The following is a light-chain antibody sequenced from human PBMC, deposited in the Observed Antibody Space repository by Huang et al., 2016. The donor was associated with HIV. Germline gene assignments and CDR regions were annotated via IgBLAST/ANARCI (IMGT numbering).Light chain of an antibody. CDR1: QSISSK. V-gene: IGKV3-15*01. CDR3: QQYNNWPFT. J-gene: IGKJ3*01. CDR2: GAS. Sequence: ERVMTQSPVTLSVSPGERATFSCCASQSISSKLAWYQQKPGQAPRLLIYGASTRATGIPARFSGSGSGTEFTLTISSLQSEDFAVYYCQQYNNWPFTFGPGTRVDIK.